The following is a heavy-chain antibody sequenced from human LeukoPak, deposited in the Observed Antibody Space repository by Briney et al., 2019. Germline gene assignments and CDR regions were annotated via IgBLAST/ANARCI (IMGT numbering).Heavy chain of an antibody. J-gene: IGHJ3*02. CDR1: GGSISSSSYY. Sequence: PSETLSLTCTVSGGSISSSSYYWGWIRQPPGKGLEWIGSIYYSGSTYYNPSLKSRVTISVDTSKNQFSLKLSSVTAADTAVYYCARTMAYFAITMIVVDAFDIWGQGTMVTVSS. CDR3: ARTMAYFAITMIVVDAFDI. V-gene: IGHV4-39*07. D-gene: IGHD3-22*01. CDR2: IYYSGST.